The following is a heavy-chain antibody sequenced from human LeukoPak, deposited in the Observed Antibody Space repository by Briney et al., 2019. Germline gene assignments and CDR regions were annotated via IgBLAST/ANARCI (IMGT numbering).Heavy chain of an antibody. Sequence: GGSLRLSCAASGFTFSSYGMHWVRQAPGKGLEWVAFIRYDGSNKYYADSVKGRFTISRDNSKNTLYLQMNSLRAEDTAVYYCAKRGEIYYDFWSGYDPSDYWGQGTLVTVSS. CDR3: AKRGEIYYDFWSGYDPSDY. V-gene: IGHV3-30*02. CDR1: GFTFSSYG. CDR2: IRYDGSNK. J-gene: IGHJ4*02. D-gene: IGHD3-3*01.